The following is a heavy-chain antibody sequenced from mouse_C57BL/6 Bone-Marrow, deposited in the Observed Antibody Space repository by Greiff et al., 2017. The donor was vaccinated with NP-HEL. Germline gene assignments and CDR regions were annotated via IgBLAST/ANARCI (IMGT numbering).Heavy chain of an antibody. J-gene: IGHJ2*01. CDR2: ISSGSSTI. CDR1: GFTFSDYG. V-gene: IGHV5-17*01. CDR3: VRKGLRRGVDY. D-gene: IGHD2-4*01. Sequence: DVMLVESGGGLVKPGGSLKLSCAASGFTFSDYGMHWVRQAPEKGLEWVAYISSGSSTIYYADTVKGRFTISRDHATNTLFLPLTSLRSEETAMYDCVRKGLRRGVDYWGQDTTLTVSS.